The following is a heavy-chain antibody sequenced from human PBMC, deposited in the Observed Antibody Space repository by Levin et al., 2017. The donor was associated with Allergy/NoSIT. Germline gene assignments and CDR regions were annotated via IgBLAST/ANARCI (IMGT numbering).Heavy chain of an antibody. CDR2: ISWNSGSI. CDR3: AKDSQSGFSSGYPDNWYFDL. D-gene: IGHD5-18*01. J-gene: IGHJ2*01. Sequence: PGGSLRLSCAASGFTFDDYAMHWVRQAPGNGLEWVSTISWNSGSIAYADSVKGRFTISRDNAKNSLYLHLHRLRADDTALYYCAKDSQSGFSSGYPDNWYFDLWGRGTLVTVSS. CDR1: GFTFDDYA. V-gene: IGHV3-9*01.